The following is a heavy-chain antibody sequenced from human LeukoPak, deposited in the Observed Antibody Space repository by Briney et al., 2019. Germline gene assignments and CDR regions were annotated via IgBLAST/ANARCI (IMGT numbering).Heavy chain of an antibody. CDR1: GGSITSSSYY. D-gene: IGHD3-22*01. CDR3: ARRPADSSGRPNDC. CDR2: IYYSGST. V-gene: IGHV4-39*01. Sequence: SETLSLTCAVSGGSITSSSYYWGWIRQPPGKGLEWIGSIYYSGSTYYNPSLKSRVTISVDTSKNQFSLELSSVTAADTAVYYCARRPADSSGRPNDCWGQGTLVTVSS. J-gene: IGHJ4*02.